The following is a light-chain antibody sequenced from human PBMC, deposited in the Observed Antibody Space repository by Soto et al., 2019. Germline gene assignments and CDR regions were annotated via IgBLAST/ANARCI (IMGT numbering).Light chain of an antibody. CDR2: EGN. V-gene: IGLV2-23*01. Sequence: QSALTQPASVSGSPGESITISCTGTSSDVGTYNLVTWYQQHPGRVPKLILYEGNKRPSGVSSRFSASKSGNTACLTISGLQAEDEADYFGCSYAPSRTLLFGGGSQQTVL. J-gene: IGLJ2*01. CDR3: CSYAPSRTLL. CDR1: SSDVGTYNL.